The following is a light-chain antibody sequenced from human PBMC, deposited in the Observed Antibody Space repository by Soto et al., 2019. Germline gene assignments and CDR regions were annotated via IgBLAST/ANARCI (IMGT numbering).Light chain of an antibody. V-gene: IGKV3-20*01. Sequence: VWTPYHGNLSLSRRDRDILCRRASQSVSSSYLAWYQQKPGQAPGLLIYGASSRATGIPDRFSGSGSGTDFTLTICRHEPEDFAVFYWQQYGSSPTYGQGTKVDIK. CDR1: QSVSSSY. CDR2: GAS. J-gene: IGKJ1*01. CDR3: QQYGSSPT.